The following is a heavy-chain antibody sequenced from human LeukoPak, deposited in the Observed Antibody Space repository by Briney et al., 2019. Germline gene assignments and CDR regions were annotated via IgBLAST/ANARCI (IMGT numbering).Heavy chain of an antibody. CDR1: GYSFTGYY. D-gene: IGHD3-10*01. Sequence: ASVKVSCKASGYSFTGYYIHWVRQAPGQGLEWMGWIDPNSGGTKCAQNFQGSVTMTRDTSITTAYMEVSRLISDDTAVYDCARAYTYGSGQRYYWFMDVWGQGTTVTVSS. CDR3: ARAYTYGSGQRYYWFMDV. J-gene: IGHJ6*02. V-gene: IGHV1-2*02. CDR2: IDPNSGGT.